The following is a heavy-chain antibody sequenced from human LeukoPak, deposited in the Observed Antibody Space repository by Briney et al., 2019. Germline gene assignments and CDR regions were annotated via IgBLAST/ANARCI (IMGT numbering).Heavy chain of an antibody. CDR2: ISGSGGST. D-gene: IGHD5-24*01. Sequence: GGSLRLSCAASGFTFSSYAMSWVRQAPGKGLEWVSAISGSGGSTYYADSVKGRFTISRDNSKNTLYLQMNSLRAEDTAVYYCAELGWLQGLVDYWGQGTLVTVSS. V-gene: IGHV3-23*01. J-gene: IGHJ4*02. CDR3: AELGWLQGLVDY. CDR1: GFTFSSYA.